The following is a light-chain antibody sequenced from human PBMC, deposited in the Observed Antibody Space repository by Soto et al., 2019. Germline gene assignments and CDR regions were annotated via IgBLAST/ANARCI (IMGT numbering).Light chain of an antibody. CDR3: QHYDVSPYA. V-gene: IGKV1-5*03. CDR1: QSGGSN. Sequence: DIQMTQSPSTLSASVGDRVTIACRASQSGGSNLGWYQQKPGKVPKLLIFQASTLEPGVPSRFSGSGSGTEFILSISSLQADGFATYYCQHYDVSPYAFGQGTKVEIK. J-gene: IGKJ2*01. CDR2: QAS.